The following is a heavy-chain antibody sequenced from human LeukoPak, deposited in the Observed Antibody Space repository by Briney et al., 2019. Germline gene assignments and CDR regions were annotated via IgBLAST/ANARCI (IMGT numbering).Heavy chain of an antibody. CDR2: ISWNSGSI. J-gene: IGHJ4*02. CDR1: GFTFDDYA. Sequence: GRSLRLSCAASGFTFDDYAMRWVRQAPGKGLEWVSGISWNSGSIGYADSVKGRFTISRDNAKNSLYLQMNSLRAEDTALYYCAKDISAVTTDGGYFDYWGQGTLVTVSS. CDR3: AKDISAVTTDGGYFDY. D-gene: IGHD4-17*01. V-gene: IGHV3-9*01.